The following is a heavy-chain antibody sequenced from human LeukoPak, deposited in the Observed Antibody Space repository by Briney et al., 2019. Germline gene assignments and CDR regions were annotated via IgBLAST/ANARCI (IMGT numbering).Heavy chain of an antibody. J-gene: IGHJ3*02. CDR1: GGSISSYF. V-gene: IGHV4-4*07. CDR2: VYTSGST. CDR3: ATGDYASSFDI. D-gene: IGHD4-17*01. Sequence: SETLSLTCTVSGGSISSYFWSWIRQPAGKGLEWIGRVYTSGSTNYNPSLKSRVTMSVDTYKNQVSLKLSSVTAADTAVYYCATGDYASSFDIWGQGTMVTVSS.